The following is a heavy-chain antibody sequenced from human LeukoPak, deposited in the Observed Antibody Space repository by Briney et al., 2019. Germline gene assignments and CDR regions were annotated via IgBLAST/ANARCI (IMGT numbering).Heavy chain of an antibody. CDR1: GFTFSDYA. Sequence: GGSLRLSCAASGFTFSDYAMHWVRQAPGKGLEWVAVLSYGGTNKYYADSVKGRFAISRDNSKNTMFLQMNSLRAEDTAVYHCARDRSGYANDAFDFWGQGTMVTVSS. CDR2: LSYGGTNK. V-gene: IGHV3-30*09. J-gene: IGHJ3*01. D-gene: IGHD3-3*01. CDR3: ARDRSGYANDAFDF.